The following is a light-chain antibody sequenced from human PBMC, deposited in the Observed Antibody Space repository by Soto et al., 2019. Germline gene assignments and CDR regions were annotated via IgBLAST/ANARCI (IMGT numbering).Light chain of an antibody. CDR1: QTVSRTY. CDR3: QQCNDWPWT. CDR2: DAS. J-gene: IGKJ1*01. V-gene: IGKV3-15*01. Sequence: EVVLTQSLRTLSLSTGERATLSCRASQTVSRTYLPWYQQKPGQAPRLLIYDASTRATGIPARFSGSGSGTEFTLTISSLQSEDFAVYYCQQCNDWPWTFGQGSKVDIK.